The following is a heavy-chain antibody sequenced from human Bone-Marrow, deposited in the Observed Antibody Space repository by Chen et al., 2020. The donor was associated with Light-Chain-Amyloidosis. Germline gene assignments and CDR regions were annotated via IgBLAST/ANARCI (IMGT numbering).Heavy chain of an antibody. J-gene: IGHJ3*02. Sequence: GLEWVSTISGSGGSRYYGDSVKGRLTISRDNSKNALFLQMNSLRAEDTAVYYCAKDISYDDLLLSYPAASFDICGLGTMVTVSS. CDR2: ISGSGGSR. CDR3: AKDISYDDLLLSYPAASFDI. V-gene: IGHV3-23*01. D-gene: IGHD3-9*01.